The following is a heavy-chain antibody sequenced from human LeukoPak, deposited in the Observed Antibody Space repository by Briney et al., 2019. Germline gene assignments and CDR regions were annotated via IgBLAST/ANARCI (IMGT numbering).Heavy chain of an antibody. CDR1: GFTFTRYW. V-gene: IGHV3-74*01. CDR2: INIDGTTT. D-gene: IGHD1-26*01. J-gene: IGHJ4*02. Sequence: GGSLRLSCAASGFTFTRYWMHWVRQVPGKGLVWISRINIDGTTTNYADSVKGRFTVSRDNAKNTMYFQVNSLRVEDTAVYYCARDSYEVGATFDYWGQGTLVTVSS. CDR3: ARDSYEVGATFDY.